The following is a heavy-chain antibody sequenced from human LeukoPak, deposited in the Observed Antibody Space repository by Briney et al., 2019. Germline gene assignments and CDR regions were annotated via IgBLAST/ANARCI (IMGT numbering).Heavy chain of an antibody. D-gene: IGHD2-2*01. CDR2: ISGRGASK. V-gene: IGHV3-23*01. CDR3: AKGVVVAPDVTPFDY. CDR1: GLTFNNYA. Sequence: GGSLRLSCAVSGLTFNNYAMSWVRQAPGKGLEWVSGISGRGASKYYADSVKGRFTISRDNSKNTLYLQMNSLRAEDTAVYYCAKGVVVAPDVTPFDYWGQGTLVTASS. J-gene: IGHJ4*02.